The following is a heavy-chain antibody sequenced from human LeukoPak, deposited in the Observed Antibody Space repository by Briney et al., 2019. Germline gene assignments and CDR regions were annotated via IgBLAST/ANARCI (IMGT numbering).Heavy chain of an antibody. J-gene: IGHJ4*02. D-gene: IGHD1-1*01. CDR2: IFDGKTI. Sequence: PSETLSLTCTVSGGSISSYYWSWIRQSPGKGLEWIGDIFDGKTINYNPSLKSRVTISAATSSQQFSLNLKSVTAADTAVYFCASGAWAARLISWAQGALVIVSS. CDR1: GGSISSYY. V-gene: IGHV4-34*12. CDR3: ASGAWAARLIS.